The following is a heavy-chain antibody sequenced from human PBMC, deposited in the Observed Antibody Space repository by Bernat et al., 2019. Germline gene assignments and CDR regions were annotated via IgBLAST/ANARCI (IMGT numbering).Heavy chain of an antibody. CDR1: GFIFSSNW. CDR3: ARGSRADHYYYYYGMDV. CDR2: INEDGSTT. J-gene: IGHJ6*02. V-gene: IGHV3-74*01. Sequence: EVQLVESGGGLVQPGGSLRLSCAASGFIFSSNWMHWVHQAPGKGLVWVSRINEDGSTTNYAESVKGRFTISRDNAKNTLFLQMNSLRDEDTAVYYCARGSRADHYYYYYGMDVWGQGTTVTVSS.